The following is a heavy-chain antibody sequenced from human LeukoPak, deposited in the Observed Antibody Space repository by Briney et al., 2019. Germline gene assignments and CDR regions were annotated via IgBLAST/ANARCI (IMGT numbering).Heavy chain of an antibody. D-gene: IGHD3-3*01. CDR2: ISSSSSYI. CDR1: GFTFSSYS. V-gene: IGHV3-21*01. Sequence: GGSLRLSCAASGFTFSSYSMNWVRQAPGKGLEWVSSISSSSSYIYYADSVKGRFTISRDNAKNSLYLQMNSLRAEDTAVYYCARDRPYDFWSGYYGDLDLDYWGQGTLVTVSS. CDR3: ARDRPYDFWSGYYGDLDLDY. J-gene: IGHJ4*02.